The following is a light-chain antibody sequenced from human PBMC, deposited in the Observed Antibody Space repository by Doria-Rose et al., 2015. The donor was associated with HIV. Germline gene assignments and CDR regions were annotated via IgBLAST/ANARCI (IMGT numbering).Light chain of an antibody. J-gene: IGKJ5*01. CDR2: GAS. Sequence: EIVMTQPPGTLSLSPGERATLSCRASQSVSSAYLAWYQQKPGQAPRLLIYGASSRATGIPDRFSGSGSGTDFTLTISRLEPEDFAVYYCQHYGSSRITFGQGTRLEIK. CDR1: QSVSSAY. CDR3: QHYGSSRIT. V-gene: IGKV3-20*01.